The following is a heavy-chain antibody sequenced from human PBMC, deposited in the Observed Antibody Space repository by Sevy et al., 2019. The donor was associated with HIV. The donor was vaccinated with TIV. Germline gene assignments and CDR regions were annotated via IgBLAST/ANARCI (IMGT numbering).Heavy chain of an antibody. CDR3: ARASGQSTSSRYFDF. CDR1: GDSISSYY. V-gene: IGHV4-59*01. D-gene: IGHD6-6*01. CDR2: IHYSGST. J-gene: IGHJ4*02. Sequence: SETLSLTCTVSGDSISSYYWSWMRQPPGKGLEWIGYIHYSGSTNYNPSLKSRVTISVDTSKSQVSLNLNSVTAADTAVYFCARASGQSTSSRYFDFWGQGTLVTVSS.